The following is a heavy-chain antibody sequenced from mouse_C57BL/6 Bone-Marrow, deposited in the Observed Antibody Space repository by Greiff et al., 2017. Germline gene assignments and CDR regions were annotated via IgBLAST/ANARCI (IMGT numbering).Heavy chain of an antibody. CDR3: ARGLPRRLYYAMDY. J-gene: IGHJ4*01. CDR2: IDPEDGET. V-gene: IGHV14-2*01. D-gene: IGHD2-2*01. CDR1: GFNIKDYY. Sequence: VQLKESGAELVKPGASVKLSCTASGFNIKDYYMHWVKQRTEQGLAWIGRIDPEDGETKYAPKFQGKATITADTSSNTAYLQLSSLTSEDTAVYYCARGLPRRLYYAMDYWGQGTSVTVSS.